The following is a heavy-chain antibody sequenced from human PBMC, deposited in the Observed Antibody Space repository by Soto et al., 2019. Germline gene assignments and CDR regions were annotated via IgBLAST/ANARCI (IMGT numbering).Heavy chain of an antibody. Sequence: QVQLVESGGGVVQPGRSLRLSCAASGFTFSSYAMHWVRQAPGKGLEWVAVISYDGSNKYYADSVKGRFTISRDNSKNTLYLQMNSLRAEDTAVYYCRGKKTFRGYHSIDYWGQGTRVTVSS. CDR3: RGKKTFRGYHSIDY. CDR2: ISYDGSNK. V-gene: IGHV3-30-3*01. CDR1: GFTFSSYA. D-gene: IGHD5-12*01. J-gene: IGHJ4*02.